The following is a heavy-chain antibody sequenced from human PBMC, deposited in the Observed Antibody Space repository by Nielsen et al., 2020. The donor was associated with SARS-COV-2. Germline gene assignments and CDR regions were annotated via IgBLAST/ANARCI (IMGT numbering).Heavy chain of an antibody. CDR3: ARDYGGNSVLPFDI. V-gene: IGHV1-2*06. CDR2: INPNSGGT. CDR1: GYTFTGYY. Sequence: ASVKVSCKASGYTFTGYYMHWVRQAPGQGLEWMGRINPNSGGTNYAQKFQGRVTMTSDTSISTAYMELSRLRSDDTAVYYCARDYGGNSVLPFDIWGQGTMVTVSS. J-gene: IGHJ3*02. D-gene: IGHD4-23*01.